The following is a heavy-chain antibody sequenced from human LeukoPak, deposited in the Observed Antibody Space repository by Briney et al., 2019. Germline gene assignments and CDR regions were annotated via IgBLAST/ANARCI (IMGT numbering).Heavy chain of an antibody. CDR1: GFTVSSNY. D-gene: IGHD3-22*01. CDR3: ATWNYYDSSGYPFGFDY. CDR2: IYSGGST. Sequence: PGGSLRLSCAASGFTVSSNYMSWVRQAPGKGLEWVSVIYSGGSTYYADSVKGRFTISRDNSKNTLYLQMNSMRAEATAVYYCATWNYYDSSGYPFGFDYWGQGTLVTVSS. V-gene: IGHV3-53*01. J-gene: IGHJ4*02.